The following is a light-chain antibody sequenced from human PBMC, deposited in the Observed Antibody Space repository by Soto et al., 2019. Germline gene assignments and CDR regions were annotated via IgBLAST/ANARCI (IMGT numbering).Light chain of an antibody. V-gene: IGLV7-43*01. CDR3: LLYYVGAWV. Sequence: QAVVTQESSLTVSPGGTVTLTCASSTAAVTSGHYANWFQQKPGQAPRALISNTNKKHSWTPARFSGSLLGAKAALTLSGVQPEDEAEYYCLLYYVGAWVFGGGTKLTVL. CDR1: TAAVTSGHY. CDR2: NTN. J-gene: IGLJ3*02.